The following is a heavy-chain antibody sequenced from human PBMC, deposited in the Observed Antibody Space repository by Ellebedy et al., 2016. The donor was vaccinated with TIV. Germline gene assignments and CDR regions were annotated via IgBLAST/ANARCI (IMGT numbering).Heavy chain of an antibody. J-gene: IGHJ4*02. V-gene: IGHV1-69*13. D-gene: IGHD3-10*01. Sequence: AASVKVSCKASGGTFSSFAINWVRQAPGRGLEWMGGIMPVFGRINYAQKFQGRVAITADEPTSTAYMELSSLRSEDTAVYYCARGSPFGGFDYWGQGTLVTVSS. CDR3: ARGSPFGGFDY. CDR1: GGTFSSFA. CDR2: IMPVFGRI.